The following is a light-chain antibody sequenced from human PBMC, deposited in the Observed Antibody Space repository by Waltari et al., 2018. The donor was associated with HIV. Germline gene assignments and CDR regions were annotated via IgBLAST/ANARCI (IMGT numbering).Light chain of an antibody. Sequence: QSVLTPPPSTSGTPGQRVTISCSGSSPNTGRNSVNWSQHLPGTAPKLLIYGNNQRPSGVPDRFSGSKSGTSASLAISGLQSEDEADYYCAAWDDSLNGLWVFGGGTKLTVL. J-gene: IGLJ3*02. V-gene: IGLV1-44*01. CDR1: SPNTGRNS. CDR3: AAWDDSLNGLWV. CDR2: GNN.